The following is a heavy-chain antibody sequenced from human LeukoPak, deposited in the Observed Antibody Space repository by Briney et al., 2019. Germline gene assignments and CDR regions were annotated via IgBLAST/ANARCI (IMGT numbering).Heavy chain of an antibody. CDR2: VSPYNGNT. J-gene: IGHJ4*02. V-gene: IGHV1-18*01. D-gene: IGHD3-10*01. CDR1: GYTFTDYD. CDR3: ARNGRVRRVVKDLFEY. Sequence: ASVKVSCKTSGYTFTDYDITWVRQAPGQGLEWMGRVSPYNGNTYYSQRFQDRVTITKDTSTGTAYMDLRNLRTDDTAMYYCARNGRVRRVVKDLFEYWGQGTLSPSPQ.